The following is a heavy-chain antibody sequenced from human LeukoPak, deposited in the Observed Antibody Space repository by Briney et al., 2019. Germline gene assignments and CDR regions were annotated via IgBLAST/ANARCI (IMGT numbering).Heavy chain of an antibody. Sequence: PGGSLRLSCAASGFTFSSYAMHWVRQAPGKGLEWVAVISYDGSNKYYADSVKGRFTISRDNSKNTLYLQMNSLRAEDTAVYYCARDHYGSGDSYYYGMDVWGQGTTVTVSS. CDR3: ARDHYGSGDSYYYGMDV. J-gene: IGHJ6*02. CDR2: ISYDGSNK. V-gene: IGHV3-30-3*01. D-gene: IGHD3-10*01. CDR1: GFTFSSYA.